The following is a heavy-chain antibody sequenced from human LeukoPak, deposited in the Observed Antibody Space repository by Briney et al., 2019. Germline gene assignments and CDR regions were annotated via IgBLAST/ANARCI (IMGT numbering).Heavy chain of an antibody. CDR1: GFTFSSYA. CDR3: AKVGGWYEDFDY. CDR2: ISGSGVST. D-gene: IGHD6-19*01. J-gene: IGHJ4*02. V-gene: IGHV3-23*01. Sequence: GRSLRLSCEASGFTFSSYALTWVRQAPGKGLECVSRISGSGVSTYYADSVKGRFTISRDNSKNTLYLQMNSLRAEDTAVYYCAKVGGWYEDFDYWGQGTLVTVSS.